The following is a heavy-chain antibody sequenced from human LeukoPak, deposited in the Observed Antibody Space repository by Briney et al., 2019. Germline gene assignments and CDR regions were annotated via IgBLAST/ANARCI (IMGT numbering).Heavy chain of an antibody. D-gene: IGHD6-13*01. CDR2: ISWNSGSI. CDR3: ARSPPFRQQLVTPTYYFDY. V-gene: IGHV3-9*01. Sequence: PGRSLRLSCAASGFTFDDYAMHWVRQAPGKGLEWVSGISWNSGSIGYADSVKGRFTISRDNAKNSLYLQMNSPRAEDTAVYYCARSPPFRQQLVTPTYYFDYWGQGTLVTVSS. CDR1: GFTFDDYA. J-gene: IGHJ4*02.